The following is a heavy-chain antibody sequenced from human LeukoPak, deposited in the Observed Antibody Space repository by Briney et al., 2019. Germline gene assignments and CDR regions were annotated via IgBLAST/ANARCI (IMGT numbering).Heavy chain of an antibody. V-gene: IGHV3-21*01. CDR3: ARDMTGVAAHY. CDR1: GFTFSSYS. J-gene: IGHJ4*02. CDR2: ISSSSSYI. Sequence: GGSLRLSCAASGFTFSSYSMNWVRQAPGKVLEWVSSISSSSSYIYYADSVKGRFTISRDNAKNSLYLQMNSLRAEDTAVYYCARDMTGVAAHYWGQGTLVTVSS. D-gene: IGHD2-15*01.